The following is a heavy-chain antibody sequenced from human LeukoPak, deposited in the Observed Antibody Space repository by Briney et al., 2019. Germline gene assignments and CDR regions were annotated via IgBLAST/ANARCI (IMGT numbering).Heavy chain of an antibody. CDR2: INPNSGGT. CDR3: ARDELGYCSSTSCYTAQY. Sequence: GASVKVSCKASGYTFTSYYMHWVRQAPGQGLEWMGWINPNSGGTNYAQKFQGRVTMTRDTSISTAYMELSRLRSDDTAVYYCARDELGYCSSTSCYTAQYWGQGTLVTVSS. J-gene: IGHJ4*02. CDR1: GYTFTSYY. D-gene: IGHD2-2*02. V-gene: IGHV1-2*02.